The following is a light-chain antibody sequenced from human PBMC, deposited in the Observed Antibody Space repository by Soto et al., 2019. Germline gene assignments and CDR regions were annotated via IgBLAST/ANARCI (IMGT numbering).Light chain of an antibody. CDR1: SSDVGSYNL. V-gene: IGLV2-23*03. J-gene: IGLJ1*01. Sequence: QSALTQPASVSGSPGQSITISCTGISSDVGSYNLVSWYQQHPGKAPKLMIYEGSKRPSGVSNRFSGSKSGNTASLTISGLQAEDEAGYFCCSYAGSATFVFGTGTKVTVL. CDR2: EGS. CDR3: CSYAGSATFV.